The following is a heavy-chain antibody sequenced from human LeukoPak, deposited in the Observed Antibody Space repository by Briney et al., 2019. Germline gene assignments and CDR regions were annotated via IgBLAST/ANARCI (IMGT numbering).Heavy chain of an antibody. CDR1: GGSFGGYY. CDR3: ARGPIVMTTVTPRRGRNWFDP. J-gene: IGHJ5*02. V-gene: IGHV4-34*01. CDR2: INHSGST. Sequence: SETLSLTCAVYGGSFGGYYWSWIRQPPGKGLEWLGEINHSGSTNYNPSLKSRVTISVDTSKNQFSLKLSSVTAADTAVYYCARGPIVMTTVTPRRGRNWFDPWGQGTLVTVSS. D-gene: IGHD4-17*01.